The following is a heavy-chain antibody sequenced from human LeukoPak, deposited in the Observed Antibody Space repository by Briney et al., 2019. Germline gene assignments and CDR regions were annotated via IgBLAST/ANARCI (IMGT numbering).Heavy chain of an antibody. Sequence: ASVKVSCKASGYTFTGYYMHWVRQAPGQGLEWMGWINPNSGGTNYAQKFQGRVTMTRDTSISTAYLALIRLRSDDTAVYYCARDYQGGYGDKTVDYWGQGTLVTVSS. CDR2: INPNSGGT. D-gene: IGHD5-18*01. CDR3: ARDYQGGYGDKTVDY. V-gene: IGHV1-2*02. J-gene: IGHJ4*02. CDR1: GYTFTGYY.